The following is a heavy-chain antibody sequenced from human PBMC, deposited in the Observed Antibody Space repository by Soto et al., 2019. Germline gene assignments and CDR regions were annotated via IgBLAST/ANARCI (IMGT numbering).Heavy chain of an antibody. Sequence: GASVKVSCKASGYTFTGYYMHWVRQAPGQGLEWMGWINPNSGGTNYAQKFQGRVTITADESTSTAYMELSSLRSEDTAVYYCARTLVGYSGSSVYGMDVWGQGTTVTVSS. CDR3: ARTLVGYSGSSVYGMDV. CDR1: GYTFTGYY. D-gene: IGHD1-26*01. V-gene: IGHV1-2*02. J-gene: IGHJ6*02. CDR2: INPNSGGT.